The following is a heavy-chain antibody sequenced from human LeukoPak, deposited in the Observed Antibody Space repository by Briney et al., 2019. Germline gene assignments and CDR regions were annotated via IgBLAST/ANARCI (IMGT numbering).Heavy chain of an antibody. D-gene: IGHD4-17*01. V-gene: IGHV3-7*01. CDR3: ARAPGEGWFDP. CDR2: IKQDGSEK. J-gene: IGHJ5*02. CDR1: GFTFSSYW. Sequence: GGSLRLSCAASGFTFSSYWMSWVRQAPGKVLEWVASIKQDGSEKYYVDSVKGRFTISRDNAKNSLYLQMNSLRAEDTALYYCARAPGEGWFDPWGQGTLVTVSS.